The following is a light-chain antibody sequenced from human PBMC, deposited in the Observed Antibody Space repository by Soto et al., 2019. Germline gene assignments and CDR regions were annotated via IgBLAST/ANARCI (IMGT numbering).Light chain of an antibody. CDR2: ADS. CDR3: QQADSFPLT. J-gene: IGKJ4*01. CDR1: QSISGY. V-gene: IGKV3-11*02. Sequence: EIVLTQSPATLSLSPGERATLSCRASQSISGYLGWYQQKPGQAPRLLIYADSNRATGIPARFSGSGSGRDFTLTISSLEPEDFATYFCQQADSFPLTFGGGTKVEIK.